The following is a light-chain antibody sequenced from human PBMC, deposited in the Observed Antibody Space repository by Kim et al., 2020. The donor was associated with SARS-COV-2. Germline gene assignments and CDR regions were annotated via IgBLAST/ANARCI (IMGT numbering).Light chain of an antibody. CDR2: LAS. Sequence: DIQLTQSPSFLSASVGDRVTITCRASQGISSSLAWYQQKPGKAPKLLIYLASTLQSGVPSRFSGSGSGTEFTLTISSLQPEDFATYYCQELNSYPRTFGPGTKVDIK. J-gene: IGKJ3*01. CDR1: QGISSS. CDR3: QELNSYPRT. V-gene: IGKV1-9*01.